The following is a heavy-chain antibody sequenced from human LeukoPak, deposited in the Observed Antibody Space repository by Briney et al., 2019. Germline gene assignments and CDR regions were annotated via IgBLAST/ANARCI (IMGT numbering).Heavy chain of an antibody. CDR1: GFTVSSNY. CDR3: ARGGTFPIFAY. J-gene: IGHJ4*02. D-gene: IGHD2-15*01. V-gene: IGHV3-53*01. CDR2: IYSGGST. Sequence: GGSLRLSCAASGFTVSSNYMSWVRQAPGKGLEWVSVIYSGGSTYYADSVKGRYTISRDNSKNTLYLPMNSLRAEDTAVYYCARGGTFPIFAYCGQGTLVTVSS.